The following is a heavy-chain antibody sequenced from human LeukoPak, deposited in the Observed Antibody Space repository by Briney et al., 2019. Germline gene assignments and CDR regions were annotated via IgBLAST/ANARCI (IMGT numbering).Heavy chain of an antibody. Sequence: GGSLRLSCAASGFTFSSYSMNWVRQAPGKGLEWVSSISSSSSYIYYADSVKGRFTISRDNAKNSLYLQMNSLRAEDTAVYYCARDIGAAADCNLDYWGQGTLVTVSS. J-gene: IGHJ4*02. V-gene: IGHV3-21*01. CDR2: ISSSSSYI. CDR3: ARDIGAAADCNLDY. D-gene: IGHD6-13*01. CDR1: GFTFSSYS.